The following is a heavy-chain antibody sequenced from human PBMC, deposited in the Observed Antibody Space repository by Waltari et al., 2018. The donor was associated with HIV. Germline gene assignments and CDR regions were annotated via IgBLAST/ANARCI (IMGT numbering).Heavy chain of an antibody. J-gene: IGHJ4*01. CDR3: ARRGDTFVFKYFFDV. CDR2: IVPILDTA. CDR1: GPPFATYA. V-gene: IGHV1-69*05. Sequence: QVQLVQSGDEVQKPGSSVRVSFQASGPPFATYAISFGRQAPVQGLEWIGGIVPILDTANYAQTYQGRVTITTNDSTNTAYMDLRNLRFDDTAIYFCARRGDTFVFKYFFDVWGQGTLVTVAP. D-gene: IGHD6-6*01.